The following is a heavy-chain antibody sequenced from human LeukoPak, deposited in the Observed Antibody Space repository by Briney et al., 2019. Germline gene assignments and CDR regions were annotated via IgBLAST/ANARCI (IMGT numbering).Heavy chain of an antibody. D-gene: IGHD2-15*01. J-gene: IGHJ6*03. CDR1: GYTFTSYD. V-gene: IGHV1-8*01. Sequence: GASVKVSCKASGYTFTSYDINWVRQATGQGLEWMGWMNPNSGNTGYAQKFQGRVTMTRNTSISTAYMELSSLRSEDTAVYYCARGRRSRVAATTGYYYYMDVWGKGTRSPSP. CDR3: ARGRRSRVAATTGYYYYMDV. CDR2: MNPNSGNT.